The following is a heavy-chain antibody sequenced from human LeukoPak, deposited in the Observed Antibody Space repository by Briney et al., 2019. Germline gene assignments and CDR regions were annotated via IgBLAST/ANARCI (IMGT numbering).Heavy chain of an antibody. CDR1: GGTFSSYA. CDR2: IIPIFGTA. D-gene: IGHD4-23*01. Sequence: ASVKVSCKASGGTFSSYAISWVRQAPGQGLEWMGGIIPIFGTANYAQKFQGRVTITTDASTSTAYMELSSLRSEDTAVYYCARALHGGNPMGYYYYYMDAWGKGTTVTVSS. J-gene: IGHJ6*03. CDR3: ARALHGGNPMGYYYYYMDA. V-gene: IGHV1-69*05.